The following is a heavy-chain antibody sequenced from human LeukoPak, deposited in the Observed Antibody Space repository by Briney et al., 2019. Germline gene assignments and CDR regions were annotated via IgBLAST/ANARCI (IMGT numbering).Heavy chain of an antibody. D-gene: IGHD3-10*01. J-gene: IGHJ4*02. V-gene: IGHV4-39*01. CDR1: GASISTVGYY. CDR3: AKYASGTMRDY. Sequence: PSETLSLTCAVSGASISTVGYYWGWIRQAPEKGLEWIGEVDYRGITQYDPSLKSRVTMSLDTSKNQFSLILSSVTAADTAMYYCAKYASGTMRDYWSQGTLVTVSP. CDR2: VDYRGIT.